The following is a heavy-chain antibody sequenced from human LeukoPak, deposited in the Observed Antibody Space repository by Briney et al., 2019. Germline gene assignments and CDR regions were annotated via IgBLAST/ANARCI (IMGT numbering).Heavy chain of an antibody. J-gene: IGHJ6*02. Sequence: ASVKVSCKTSGYTFTSYYIHWVRQAPRKGLEWMGIINPSSGATNYAQKFQGRVTMTRDTSTSTVYMELSSQRSEDTAVYYCARATNFYYYYGMDVWGQGTTVTVSS. CDR3: ARATNFYYYYGMDV. CDR2: INPSSGAT. V-gene: IGHV1-46*01. CDR1: GYTFTSYY. D-gene: IGHD1-26*01.